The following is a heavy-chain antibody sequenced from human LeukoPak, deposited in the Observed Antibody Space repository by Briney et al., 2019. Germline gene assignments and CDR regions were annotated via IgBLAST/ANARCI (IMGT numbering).Heavy chain of an antibody. CDR3: ARRNSVTVAFDY. CDR2: INHSGST. CDR1: GGSFSGYY. D-gene: IGHD1-14*01. J-gene: IGHJ4*02. Sequence: SETLSLTCAVYGGSFSGYYWSWIRQPPGKGLEWIGEINHSGSTNYNPSLKSRVTISVDTSKNQFSLKLSSVTAADTAVYYCARRNSVTVAFDYWGQGTLVTVSS. V-gene: IGHV4-34*01.